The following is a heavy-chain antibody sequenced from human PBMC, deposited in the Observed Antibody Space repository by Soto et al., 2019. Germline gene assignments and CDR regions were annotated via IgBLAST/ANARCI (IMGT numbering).Heavy chain of an antibody. CDR3: ARYSNGGNAADFDF. Sequence: GASVKVSCEASGYIFTAYGITWVRQAPGQGLEWMGSISTNNGNTDHARPFQDRITMTADTSTNTAYMEVRSLRSDDTAVYYCARYSNGGNAADFDFWGQGTPVTVSS. V-gene: IGHV1-18*01. D-gene: IGHD2-15*01. J-gene: IGHJ4*02. CDR2: ISTNNGNT. CDR1: GYIFTAYG.